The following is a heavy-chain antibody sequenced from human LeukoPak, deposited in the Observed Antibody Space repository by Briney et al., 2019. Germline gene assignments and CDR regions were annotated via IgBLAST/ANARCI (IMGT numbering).Heavy chain of an antibody. CDR3: ARDWPTVIADF. D-gene: IGHD4-11*01. CDR2: IGADNGDT. V-gene: IGHV1-18*04. J-gene: IGHJ1*01. CDR1: GYKFLSHG. Sequence: GASVRVSCKTSGYKFLSHGISWVRQAPGQGLEWLGWIGADNGDTRFAQKFQGRFTMTTDTSTSTAHMELRSLRSDDTAVYYCARDWPTVIADFWGQGTLVTVSS.